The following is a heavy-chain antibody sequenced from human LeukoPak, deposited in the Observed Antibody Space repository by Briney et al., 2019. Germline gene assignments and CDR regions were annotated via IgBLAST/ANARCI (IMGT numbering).Heavy chain of an antibody. Sequence: SGTLCLSCAVYGVSFSGYYWSWIRQPPGKGLEWIGAINHSGGTDYNPSLKRRVTISVDTSKNQFSLKLSSVTAADTAVYYCARGRGYCSGGSCYRWCHFDDWGQGTLVTVSS. J-gene: IGHJ4*02. CDR1: GVSFSGYY. CDR2: INHSGGT. D-gene: IGHD2-15*01. V-gene: IGHV4-34*01. CDR3: ARGRGYCSGGSCYRWCHFDD.